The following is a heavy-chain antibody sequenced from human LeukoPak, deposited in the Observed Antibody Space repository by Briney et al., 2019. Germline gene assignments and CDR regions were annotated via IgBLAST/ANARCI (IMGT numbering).Heavy chain of an antibody. CDR1: GYSISSGYY. J-gene: IGHJ4*02. D-gene: IGHD6-13*01. V-gene: IGHV4-38-2*02. Sequence: SETLSLTCTVSGYSISSGYYWGWIRQSPGKGLEWIGSIYNSGSTYYNPSLRRRVTISVDRSKNQFFLRLSSVTAADTAVFYCARGSSSGYFDYWGQGTVVTVSS. CDR2: IYNSGST. CDR3: ARGSSSGYFDY.